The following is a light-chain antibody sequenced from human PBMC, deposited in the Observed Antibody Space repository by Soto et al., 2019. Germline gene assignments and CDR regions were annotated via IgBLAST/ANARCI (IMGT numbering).Light chain of an antibody. J-gene: IGKJ4*01. Sequence: ESVLTQSPATLFLSPGERATLSCRASQSVSSSLAWYQQKAGQAPRLLIYDASNRATGIPARFSASGSGTDFTLTISSLEPEDFAVYYCQQRSSWPLTFGGGTMVEIK. V-gene: IGKV3-11*01. CDR2: DAS. CDR3: QQRSSWPLT. CDR1: QSVSSS.